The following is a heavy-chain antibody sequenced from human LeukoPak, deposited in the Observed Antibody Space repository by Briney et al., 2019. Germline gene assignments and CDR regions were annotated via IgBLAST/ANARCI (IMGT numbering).Heavy chain of an antibody. V-gene: IGHV4-34*01. CDR2: INHSGST. J-gene: IGHJ4*02. CDR1: GGSFSGYY. CDR3: ARGKRLRLYYFDY. Sequence: SETLSLTCAVYGGSFSGYYWSWIRQPPGKGLEWIGEINHSGSTNYNPSLKSRVTISVDTSKNQFSLKLSSVTAADTAVYYCARGKRLRLYYFDYWGQGTLVTVSS. D-gene: IGHD5-12*01.